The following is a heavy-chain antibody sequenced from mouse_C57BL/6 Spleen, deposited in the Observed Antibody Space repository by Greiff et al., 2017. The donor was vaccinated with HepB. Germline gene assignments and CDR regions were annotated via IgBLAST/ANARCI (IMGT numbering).Heavy chain of an antibody. Sequence: QVQLQQPGAELVRPGTSVKLSCKASGYTFTSYWMHWVKQRPGQGLEWIGVIDPSDSYTNYNQKFKGKATLTVDTSSSTAYMQLSSLTSEDSAVYYCQIGAYYSTSPDYWGQGTTLTVSS. J-gene: IGHJ2*01. CDR2: IDPSDSYT. D-gene: IGHD2-5*01. CDR1: GYTFTSYW. V-gene: IGHV1-59*01. CDR3: QIGAYYSTSPDY.